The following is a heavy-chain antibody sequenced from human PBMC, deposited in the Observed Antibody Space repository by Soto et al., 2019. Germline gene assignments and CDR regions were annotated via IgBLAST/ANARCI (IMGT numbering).Heavy chain of an antibody. V-gene: IGHV3-7*01. Sequence: PGGSLRLSCAAFGFTFSDYWMSWVRQAPGKGLEWVANINQRGNERYHVDSLKGRFTISRDNAENSLYLQVNSLRSEDTAVYYCARDGVEAGLYLDNWGQGTLVTVSS. CDR2: INQRGNER. CDR1: GFTFSDYW. J-gene: IGHJ4*02. CDR3: ARDGVEAGLYLDN. D-gene: IGHD6-19*01.